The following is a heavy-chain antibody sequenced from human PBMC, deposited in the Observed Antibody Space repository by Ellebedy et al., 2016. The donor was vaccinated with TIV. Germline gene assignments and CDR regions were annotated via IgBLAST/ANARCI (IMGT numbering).Heavy chain of an antibody. CDR2: IYGGGST. CDR3: AVGGDY. J-gene: IGHJ4*02. CDR1: GFTVSSNY. Sequence: GESLKISCAASGFTVSSNYMSWVRQAPGKGLEWVAVIYGGGSTYYAASVKGRFTISRDNSKNTLYLQMNSLRAEDTAVYYCAVGGDYWGQGTLVTVSS. V-gene: IGHV3-53*01.